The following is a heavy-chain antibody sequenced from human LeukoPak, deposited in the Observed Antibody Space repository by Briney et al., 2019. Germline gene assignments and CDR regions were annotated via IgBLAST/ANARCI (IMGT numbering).Heavy chain of an antibody. J-gene: IGHJ3*02. CDR3: EREIRDPSPEGMWQGWRLGAFDI. Sequence: PSEPLCLTCTVPGVSLSSYYWSWIRQPPGKGLEWIRYNYYSGSTNYNPSLKSRVTISVDTSKNQFSLKLSSVTAADTAVYYCEREIRDPSPEGMWQGWRLGAFDIWGQGTMVSVSS. CDR2: NYYSGST. CDR1: GVSLSSYY. D-gene: IGHD5-24*01. V-gene: IGHV4-59*01.